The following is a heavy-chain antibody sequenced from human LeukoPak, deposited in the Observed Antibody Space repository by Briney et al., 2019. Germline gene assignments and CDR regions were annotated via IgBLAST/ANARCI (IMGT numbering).Heavy chain of an antibody. CDR3: ASAPRDSSGSANYGFDY. CDR1: GGSISSSNW. Sequence: SGTLSLTCAVSGGSISSSNWWSLVRQPPGKGLEWIGEIYHSGSTNYNPSLKSQVTISVDKSKNQFSLKLSSVTAADTAVYYCASAPRDSSGSANYGFDYWGRGTLVTVSS. J-gene: IGHJ4*02. CDR2: IYHSGST. D-gene: IGHD3-10*01. V-gene: IGHV4-4*02.